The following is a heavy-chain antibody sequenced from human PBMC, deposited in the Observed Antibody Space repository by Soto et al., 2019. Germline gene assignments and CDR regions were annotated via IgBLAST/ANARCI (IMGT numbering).Heavy chain of an antibody. CDR1: GGSVSSGSYY. Sequence: QVQLQETGPGLVKPSETLSLTCTVSGGSVSSGSYYWSWIRQPPGKGLEWSGYIYYSGSTNYNPSLNSLVTISVDTSKSLFLGKLSSVGAADKAGYYCARTLYDILTGRGYGYWGQGTLVTVSS. J-gene: IGHJ4*02. V-gene: IGHV4-61*01. D-gene: IGHD3-9*01. CDR3: ARTLYDILTGRGYGY. CDR2: IYYSGST.